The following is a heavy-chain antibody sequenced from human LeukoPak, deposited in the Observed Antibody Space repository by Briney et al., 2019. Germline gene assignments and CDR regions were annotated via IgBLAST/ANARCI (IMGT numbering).Heavy chain of an antibody. Sequence: ASVKVSFKASGYTFTGYYMHWVRQAPGQGLEWMGWINPNSGGTNYAQKFQGRVTMTRDTSISTAYMELSRLRSDDTAVYYCARGGRRYGSGSYYVVDYWGQGTLVTVSS. J-gene: IGHJ4*02. CDR2: INPNSGGT. CDR1: GYTFTGYY. CDR3: ARGGRRYGSGSYYVVDY. D-gene: IGHD3-10*01. V-gene: IGHV1-2*02.